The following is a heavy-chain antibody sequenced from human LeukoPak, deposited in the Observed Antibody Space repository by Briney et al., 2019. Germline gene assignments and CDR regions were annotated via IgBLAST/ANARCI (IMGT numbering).Heavy chain of an antibody. Sequence: PGGSVRHSCAASGFTVSSNYMNWVRQAPGKGLEWVSVIHSGGSTYYADSVKGRFTISRDNSKNTLYLQMNSLRAEDTGVYYCARDPDSYGYDYCGQGSLVTVSS. D-gene: IGHD5-18*01. J-gene: IGHJ4*02. CDR3: ARDPDSYGYDY. V-gene: IGHV3-66*01. CDR1: GFTVSSNY. CDR2: IHSGGST.